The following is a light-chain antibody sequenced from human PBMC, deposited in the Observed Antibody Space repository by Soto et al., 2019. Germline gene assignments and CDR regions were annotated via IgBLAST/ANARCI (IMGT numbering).Light chain of an antibody. CDR2: DAS. J-gene: IGKJ4*01. V-gene: IGKV1-5*01. CDR1: QSISSW. Sequence: DIQMTQSPSTLSASVGDRVTITCRASQSISSWLAWYQHKPGKAPELLIYDASSLESGVPSRFSGSGSGTEFTLTISSLQPDDFATYYCQHYNSYSLTFGGGTKVDIK. CDR3: QHYNSYSLT.